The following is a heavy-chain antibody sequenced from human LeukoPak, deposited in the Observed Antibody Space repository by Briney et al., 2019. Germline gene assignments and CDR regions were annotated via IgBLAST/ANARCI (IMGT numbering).Heavy chain of an antibody. J-gene: IGHJ6*02. CDR1: GFTFSSYG. CDR2: IWYDGSNK. Sequence: GGSLRLSCAASGFTFSSYGMHWVRQAPGKGLEWVAVIWYDGSNKYYADSVKGRFTISRDNSKNTLYLQMNSLRAEDTAVYYCARDFIERFGEFTYYGMDVWGQGTTVTVSS. D-gene: IGHD3-10*01. CDR3: ARDFIERFGEFTYYGMDV. V-gene: IGHV3-33*01.